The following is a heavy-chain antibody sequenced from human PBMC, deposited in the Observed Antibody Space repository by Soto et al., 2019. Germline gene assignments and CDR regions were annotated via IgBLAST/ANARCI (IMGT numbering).Heavy chain of an antibody. CDR1: GGSISSGDYY. D-gene: IGHD3-3*01. V-gene: IGHV4-30-4*01. CDR3: AREVPITIFGVVIGYYGMDV. Sequence: SETLSLTCTVSGGSISSGDYYWSWIRQPPGKGLEWIGYIYYSGSTYYIPSLKSRVTISVDTSKNQFSLKLSSVTAADTAVYYCAREVPITIFGVVIGYYGMDVWGQGTTVTVSS. J-gene: IGHJ6*02. CDR2: IYYSGST.